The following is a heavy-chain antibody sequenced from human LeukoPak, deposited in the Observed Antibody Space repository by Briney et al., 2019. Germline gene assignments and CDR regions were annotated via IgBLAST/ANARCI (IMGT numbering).Heavy chain of an antibody. Sequence: GGSLRLSCAASGFTVSSNYMSWVRQAPGKGLEWVSAISGSGGSTYYADSVKGRFTISRDNSKNTLYLQMNSLRAEDTAVYYCARGRRDCSGDCYVAFDIWGQGTMVTVSS. CDR1: GFTVSSNY. CDR3: ARGRRDCSGDCYVAFDI. J-gene: IGHJ3*02. V-gene: IGHV3-23*01. D-gene: IGHD2-21*02. CDR2: ISGSGGST.